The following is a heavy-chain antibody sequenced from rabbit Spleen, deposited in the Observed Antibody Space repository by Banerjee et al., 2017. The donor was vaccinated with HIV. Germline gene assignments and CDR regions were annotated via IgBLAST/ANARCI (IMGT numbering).Heavy chain of an antibody. V-gene: IGHV1S47*01. Sequence: QEQLVESGGGLVQPGGSLKLSCKASRFDLNTYGLSWVRQAPGKGLEWIAYIDPVFGATYYAPWVNGRFTISSQNAQNTLYLQLNSLTAADTATYFCVRGASSSGYYSLWGQGTLVTVS. J-gene: IGHJ4*01. CDR1: RFDLNTYG. CDR3: VRGASSSGYYSL. CDR2: IDPVFGAT. D-gene: IGHD1-1*01.